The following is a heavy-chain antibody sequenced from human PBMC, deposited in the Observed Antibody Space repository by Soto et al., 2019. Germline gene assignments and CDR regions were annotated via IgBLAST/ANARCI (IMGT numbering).Heavy chain of an antibody. V-gene: IGHV4-39*01. Sequence: LSLTCSVSGGSISSRSYSWGWIRQPPGEGLEWIGTFYYSENTYYNPSLKSRVSISVDTSKNQFSLKVSSVTATDTAVYYCAKLEGNGSGNSCYGDYGMDVWGQGTTVTVSS. CDR3: AKLEGNGSGNSCYGDYGMDV. CDR1: GGSISSRSYS. D-gene: IGHD2-15*01. J-gene: IGHJ6*02. CDR2: FYYSENT.